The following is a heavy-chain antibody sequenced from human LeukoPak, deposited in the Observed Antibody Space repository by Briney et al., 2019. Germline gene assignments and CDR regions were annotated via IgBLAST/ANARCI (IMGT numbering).Heavy chain of an antibody. CDR3: ARGRYYGMDV. Sequence: TGGSLRLSCAASGFTFTSYWMHWVRQAPEKGLVWVSRVNSDGSSTTYADSVKGRFTISRDNAKNTLYLQMNSLRAEDTAVYYCARGRYYGMDVWGQGTTVTVSS. V-gene: IGHV3-74*01. CDR1: GFTFTSYW. CDR2: VNSDGSST. J-gene: IGHJ6*02.